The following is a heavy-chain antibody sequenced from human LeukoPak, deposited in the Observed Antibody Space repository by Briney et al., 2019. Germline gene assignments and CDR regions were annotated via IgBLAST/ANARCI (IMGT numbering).Heavy chain of an antibody. J-gene: IGHJ4*02. CDR3: ARVGSFESSTDY. CDR2: ISSSRSTI. D-gene: IGHD2-2*01. Sequence: TGGSLRLSCAASGFTFSSYAMSWVRQAPGKGLEWVSYISSSRSTIYYADSVTGRFTISRDNAKNSLYLQMNSLRDEDTAVYYCARVGSFESSTDYWGQGTLVTVSS. CDR1: GFTFSSYA. V-gene: IGHV3-48*02.